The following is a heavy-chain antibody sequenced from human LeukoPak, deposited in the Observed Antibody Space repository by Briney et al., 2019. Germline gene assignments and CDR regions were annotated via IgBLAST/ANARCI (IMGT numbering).Heavy chain of an antibody. D-gene: IGHD6-13*01. Sequence: SQTLSLTCTVSGGSISSGDYYWSWIRQPPGKGLEWIGYIYYSGSTYYNPSLKSRVTISVDTPKNQFSLKLSSVTAADTAVYYCAREQKAAAGPYWFDPWGQGTLVTVSS. CDR2: IYYSGST. V-gene: IGHV4-30-4*01. J-gene: IGHJ5*02. CDR1: GGSISSGDYY. CDR3: AREQKAAAGPYWFDP.